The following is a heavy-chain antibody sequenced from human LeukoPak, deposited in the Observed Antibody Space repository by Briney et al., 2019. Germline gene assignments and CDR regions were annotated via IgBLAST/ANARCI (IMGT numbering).Heavy chain of an antibody. J-gene: IGHJ6*03. CDR3: ARGREDYSGSYYYSMDV. CDR2: INHSGST. Sequence: SETLSLTCAVYGGSFSGYYWSWIRQPPGKGLEWIGEINHSGSTNYNPSLKSRVTISVDTSKNQFSLKLSSVPAADTAVYYCARGREDYSGSYYYSMDVWGKGTTVTVSS. V-gene: IGHV4-34*01. D-gene: IGHD2-15*01. CDR1: GGSFSGYY.